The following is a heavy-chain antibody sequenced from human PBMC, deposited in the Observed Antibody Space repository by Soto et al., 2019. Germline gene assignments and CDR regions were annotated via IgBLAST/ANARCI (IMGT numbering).Heavy chain of an antibody. D-gene: IGHD3-10*01. CDR3: ARGRGSYGSGSYYTHGLRWFDP. J-gene: IGHJ5*02. CDR1: GYTFTSYG. V-gene: IGHV1-18*01. Sequence: QVQLVQSGAEVKKPGASVKVSCKASGYTFTSYGISWVRQAPGQGLEWMGWISAYNGNTNYAQKLQGRVTMTTDTSTSTAYMELRSLRADDTAVYYCARGRGSYGSGSYYTHGLRWFDPWGQGTLVTVSS. CDR2: ISAYNGNT.